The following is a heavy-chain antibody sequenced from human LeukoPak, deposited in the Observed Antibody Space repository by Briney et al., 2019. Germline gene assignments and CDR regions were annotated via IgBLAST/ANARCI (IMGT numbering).Heavy chain of an antibody. CDR1: GGSISSSSYY. J-gene: IGHJ4*02. Sequence: SETLSLTCTVSGGSISSSSYYWGWIRQPPGKGLEWIGSIHYSGSTYYNPSLKSRVTISVDTSKNQFSLKLSSVTAADTAVYYCASFTRSYCSSTSCPDYWGQGTLVTVSS. CDR2: IHYSGST. CDR3: ASFTRSYCSSTSCPDY. V-gene: IGHV4-39*01. D-gene: IGHD2-2*01.